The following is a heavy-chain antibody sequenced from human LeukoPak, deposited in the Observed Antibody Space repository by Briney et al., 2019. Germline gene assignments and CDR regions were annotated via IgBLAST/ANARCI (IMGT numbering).Heavy chain of an antibody. Sequence: ASVKVSCKASGGTFSSYAISWVRQAPGQGLEWMGRILPIFGTANYAQKFQGRVTITTDESTSTAYMELSSLRSEDTAVYYCARDDWELFTGWFDPWGQGTLVTVSS. J-gene: IGHJ5*02. D-gene: IGHD1-26*01. V-gene: IGHV1-69*05. CDR1: GGTFSSYA. CDR2: ILPIFGTA. CDR3: ARDDWELFTGWFDP.